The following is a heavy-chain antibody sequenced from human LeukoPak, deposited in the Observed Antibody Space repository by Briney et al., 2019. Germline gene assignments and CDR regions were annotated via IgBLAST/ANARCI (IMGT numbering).Heavy chain of an antibody. CDR1: GGSISSYY. CDR2: IYYSGST. D-gene: IGHD1-26*01. J-gene: IGHJ4*02. Sequence: SETLSLTCTVSGGSISSYYWGWIRQPPGKGPEWIGSIYYSGSTYYNPSLKSRVTISVDTSKNQFSLKLSSVTAADTAVYYCVRRHVGATNFDYWGQGTLVTVSS. CDR3: VRRHVGATNFDY. V-gene: IGHV4-39*01.